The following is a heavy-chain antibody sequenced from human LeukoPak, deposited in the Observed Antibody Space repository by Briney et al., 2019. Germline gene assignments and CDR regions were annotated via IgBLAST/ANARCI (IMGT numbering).Heavy chain of an antibody. CDR3: AIVWWLRHDY. Sequence: ASVKVSCKASGYTFTCYGISWVRQAPGQGLEGMGWISAYNGNTNYAQKLQGRVTMTPDTSTSTAYMELRSLRSDDTAVYYCAIVWWLRHDYWGQGTLVTVSS. J-gene: IGHJ4*02. CDR1: GYTFTCYG. D-gene: IGHD5-12*01. CDR2: ISAYNGNT. V-gene: IGHV1-18*01.